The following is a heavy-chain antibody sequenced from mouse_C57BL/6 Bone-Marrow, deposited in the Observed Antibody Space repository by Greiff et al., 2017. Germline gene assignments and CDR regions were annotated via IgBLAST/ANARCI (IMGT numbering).Heavy chain of an antibody. CDR1: GYTFTDYY. CDR3: ARSGFEFAD. J-gene: IGHJ3*01. Sequence: VQLQQSGPELVKPGASVKISCKASGYTFTDYYMNWVKQSPGKGLEWIGDINPNNGGTSYNQKFKGKATLTVDTSSSTAYMELSCLTSEDAAVYYCARSGFEFADWGQGTLVTVSA. V-gene: IGHV1-26*01. D-gene: IGHD4-1*01. CDR2: INPNNGGT.